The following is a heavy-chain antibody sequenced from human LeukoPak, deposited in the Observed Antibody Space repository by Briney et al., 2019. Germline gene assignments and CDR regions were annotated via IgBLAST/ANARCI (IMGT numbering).Heavy chain of an antibody. J-gene: IGHJ3*02. Sequence: GGSLRLSCAASGFTFSTYGMHWVRQAPGKGLEWVAVIWYDGSNKYHADSVKGRFAISRDNSKNTLYLQMNSLRAEDTAVYYCAKGDGGSYGALDIWGQGTMVTVSS. V-gene: IGHV3-33*03. CDR3: AKGDGGSYGALDI. CDR1: GFTFSTYG. CDR2: IWYDGSNK. D-gene: IGHD1-26*01.